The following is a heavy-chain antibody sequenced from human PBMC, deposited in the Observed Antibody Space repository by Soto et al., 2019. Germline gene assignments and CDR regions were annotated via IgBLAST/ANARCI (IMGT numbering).Heavy chain of an antibody. CDR3: ASSLDYSETQVDYYYGMDV. CDR2: IYSGGST. CDR1: GFTVSSNY. V-gene: IGHV3-66*01. J-gene: IGHJ6*02. Sequence: GGSLRLSCAASGFTVSSNYMSWVRQAPGKGMEWVSVIYSGGSTYYADSVKGRFTISRDNSKNTLYLQMNSLRAEDTAVYYCASSLDYSETQVDYYYGMDVWGQGTTVTVS. D-gene: IGHD4-17*01.